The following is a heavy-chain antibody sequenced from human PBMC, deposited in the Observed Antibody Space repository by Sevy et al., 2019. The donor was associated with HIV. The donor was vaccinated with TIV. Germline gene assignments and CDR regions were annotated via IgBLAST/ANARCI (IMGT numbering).Heavy chain of an antibody. Sequence: SETLSLTCTVSGGSITSYSWSWIRQPAGKGLEWLGRIYSNGNSNYNPSLKSRVTMSVDTSKNQFSLKLTSVNAADTAVSFCAREGGASSAWFENWFGPWGQRTLVTVSS. V-gene: IGHV4-4*07. CDR2: IYSNGNS. D-gene: IGHD6-19*01. CDR3: AREGGASSAWFENWFGP. CDR1: GGSITSYS. J-gene: IGHJ5*02.